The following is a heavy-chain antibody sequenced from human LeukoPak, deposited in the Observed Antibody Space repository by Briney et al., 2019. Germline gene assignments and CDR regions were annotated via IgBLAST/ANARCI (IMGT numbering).Heavy chain of an antibody. CDR1: GYTFTNYA. Sequence: ASVKVSCKASGYTFTNYAMNWVRQAPGQGLEWMGCVNPNSGDTNYAQKFQGSVTMTRDTSISTVYMELSRLRSDDTAVYYCARASGSYWWFDSWGQGTLVTVSS. D-gene: IGHD1-26*01. J-gene: IGHJ5*01. V-gene: IGHV1-2*02. CDR3: ARASGSYWWFDS. CDR2: VNPNSGDT.